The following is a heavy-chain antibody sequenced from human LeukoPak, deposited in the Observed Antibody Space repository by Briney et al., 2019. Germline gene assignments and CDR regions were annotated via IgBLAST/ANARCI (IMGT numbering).Heavy chain of an antibody. J-gene: IGHJ5*02. V-gene: IGHV1-18*01. Sequence: ASVKVSCKTSGYTFTSYGISWVRQAPGQGLDWMGWINPDNDNTNYAQKLQGRVTMTTATSTSTAYMELRSLRSDDTAVHYCARGEGPGIAAAVYNWFDPWGQGTLVTVSS. CDR2: INPDNDNT. CDR1: GYTFTSYG. D-gene: IGHD6-13*01. CDR3: ARGEGPGIAAAVYNWFDP.